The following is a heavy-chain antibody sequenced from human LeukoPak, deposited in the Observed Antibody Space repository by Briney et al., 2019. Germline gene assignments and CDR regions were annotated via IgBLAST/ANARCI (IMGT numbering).Heavy chain of an antibody. Sequence: SETLSLTCTVSGGSISSSSYYWGWIRQPPGKGLEWIGSIYYSGSTYYNPSLKSRVTISVDTYKNQFSLKLSSVTAADTAVYYCARHGPKGSDAFDIWGQGTMVTVSS. V-gene: IGHV4-39*01. CDR1: GGSISSSSYY. CDR2: IYYSGST. J-gene: IGHJ3*02. CDR3: ARHGPKGSDAFDI.